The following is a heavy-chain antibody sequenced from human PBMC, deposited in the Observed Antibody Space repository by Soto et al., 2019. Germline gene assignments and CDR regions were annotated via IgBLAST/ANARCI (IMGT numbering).Heavy chain of an antibody. V-gene: IGHV3-74*01. D-gene: IGHD1-26*01. J-gene: IGHJ4*02. CDR1: GFTFSNFW. CDR3: ARQTGLGATNY. CDR2: INTDGSVT. Sequence: DVDLVESGGALVQPGGSLRLSCAVSGFTFSNFWMHWVRQAPGKGLVWVARINTDGSVTSHADSVKGRFTISRDNAKSTLYLQMNSLREEDSAMYYCARQTGLGATNYWGRGTLVTVSS.